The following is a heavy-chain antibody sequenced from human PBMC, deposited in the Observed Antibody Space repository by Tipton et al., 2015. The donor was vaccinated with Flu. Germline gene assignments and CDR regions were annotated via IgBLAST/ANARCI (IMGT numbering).Heavy chain of an antibody. CDR3: AKDGGVRYLEWLLL. CDR1: GFTFSYYA. V-gene: IGHV3-30*18. Sequence: QLVQSGGGVVQPGRSLRLSCVASGFTFSYYAMHWVRQTPGKGLEWVAVISYDGSNKYYADSVKGRFTISRDNVKNTLYLEMNSLRAEDTAVYFCAKDGGVRYLEWLLLWGQGTLVTVSS. CDR2: ISYDGSNK. J-gene: IGHJ4*02. D-gene: IGHD3-3*01.